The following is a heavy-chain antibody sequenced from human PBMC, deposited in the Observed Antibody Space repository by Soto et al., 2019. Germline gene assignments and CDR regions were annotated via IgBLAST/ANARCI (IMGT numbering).Heavy chain of an antibody. CDR3: ARAFGDSSGYWFDP. D-gene: IGHD3-22*01. CDR2: IYHSGST. CDR1: GGSISSGGYS. J-gene: IGHJ5*02. V-gene: IGHV4-30-2*01. Sequence: LSLTCAVSGGSISSGGYSWSWIRQPPGKGLEWIGYIYHSGSTYYNPSLKSRVTISVDRSKNQFSLKLSSVTAADTAVYYCARAFGDSSGYWFDPWGQGTLVTVSS.